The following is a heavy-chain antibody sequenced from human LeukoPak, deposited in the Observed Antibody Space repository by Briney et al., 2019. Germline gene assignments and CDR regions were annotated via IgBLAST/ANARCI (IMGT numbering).Heavy chain of an antibody. CDR3: ASNNWNYVFDY. CDR2: INHSGST. D-gene: IGHD1-7*01. CDR1: GGSFSGYY. Sequence: PSETLSLTCAVYGGSFSGYYWSWIRQPPGKGLEWIGEINHSGSTNYNPSLKSRVTISVDTSKNQFSLKLSSVTAADTAVYYCASNNWNYVFDYWGQGTLVTVSS. V-gene: IGHV4-34*01. J-gene: IGHJ4*02.